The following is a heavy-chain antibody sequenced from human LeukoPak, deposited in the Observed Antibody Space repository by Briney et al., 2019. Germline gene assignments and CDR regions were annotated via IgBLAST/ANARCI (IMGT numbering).Heavy chain of an antibody. CDR2: IYYSGST. CDR3: ARGARGLVVPAADPRPYYYYMDV. CDR1: GGSISSHY. J-gene: IGHJ6*03. D-gene: IGHD2-2*01. Sequence: SETLSLTCTVSGGSISSHYWRWIRQPPGKGLEWIGYIYYSGSTNYNPSLKSRVTISVDTSKNQFSLKLSSVTAADTAVYYCARGARGLVVPAADPRPYYYYMDVWGKGTTVTVSS. V-gene: IGHV4-59*11.